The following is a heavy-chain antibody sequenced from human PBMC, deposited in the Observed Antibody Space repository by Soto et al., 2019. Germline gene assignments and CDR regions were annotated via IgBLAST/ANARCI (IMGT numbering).Heavy chain of an antibody. CDR3: ARAINSAYDY. J-gene: IGHJ4*02. Sequence: EVQLVESGGGLVQPGESLRLSCAASGLTLSSHWMGWFRQAPGTGREWVATINQDGTERFYVESMEGRSTISRDTAQNSLYLEVHSLRAEDTALYYCARAINSAYDYWGRGALVTVSS. CDR2: INQDGTER. V-gene: IGHV3-7*05. CDR1: GLTLSSHW. D-gene: IGHD2-21*01.